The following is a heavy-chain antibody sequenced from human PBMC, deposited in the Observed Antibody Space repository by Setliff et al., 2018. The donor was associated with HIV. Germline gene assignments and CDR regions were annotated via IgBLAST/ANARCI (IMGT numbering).Heavy chain of an antibody. CDR1: GGSLSGYY. CDR2: VHYSGRT. V-gene: IGHV4-34*01. D-gene: IGHD6-13*01. Sequence: SETLSLTCAAYGGSLSGYYWSWIRQTPGKGLEWIGEVHYSGRTAYNPSLQSRVAISVGMYRNQFSLKLSSVTAADTAVYYCARVPYGQQPLRYAFDIWGQGTMVTVSS. CDR3: ARVPYGQQPLRYAFDI. J-gene: IGHJ3*02.